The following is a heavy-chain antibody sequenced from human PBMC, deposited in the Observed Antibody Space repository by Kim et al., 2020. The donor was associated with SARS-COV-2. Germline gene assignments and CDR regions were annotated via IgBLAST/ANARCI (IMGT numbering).Heavy chain of an antibody. D-gene: IGHD3-22*01. CDR3: ARAWVGYYDSSGYYYFDY. J-gene: IGHJ4*02. V-gene: IGHV3-48*02. Sequence: NGRVTISRDNAKNSLYLQMNGLGDEDAAVYYCARAWVGYYDSSGYYYFDYWGQGTLVTVSS.